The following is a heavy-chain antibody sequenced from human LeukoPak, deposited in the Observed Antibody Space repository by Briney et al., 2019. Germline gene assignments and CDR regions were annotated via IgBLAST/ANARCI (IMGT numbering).Heavy chain of an antibody. Sequence: ASVTVSFKASGYTFTIYGISWVRQAPGQGLEWMGWISAYNGNTNYAQKLQGRVTITTDTSTSTAHMELRSLRSDDTAVYYCAREGLRYFELWGQGTLVTVSS. CDR1: GYTFTIYG. CDR2: ISAYNGNT. CDR3: AREGLRYFEL. J-gene: IGHJ4*02. V-gene: IGHV1-18*04. D-gene: IGHD3-9*01.